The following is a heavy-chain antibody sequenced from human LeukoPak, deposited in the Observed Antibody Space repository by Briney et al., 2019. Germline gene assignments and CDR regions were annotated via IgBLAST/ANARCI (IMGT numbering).Heavy chain of an antibody. CDR3: AKARVLRYFDWFFDY. CDR1: GFTFSSYG. Sequence: GGSLRLPCAASGFTFSSYGMHWVRQAPGKGLEWVAVISYDGSNKYYADSVKGRFTISRDNSKNTLYLQMNSLRAEDTAVYYCAKARVLRYFDWFFDYWGQGTLVTVSS. CDR2: ISYDGSNK. V-gene: IGHV3-30*18. D-gene: IGHD3-9*01. J-gene: IGHJ4*02.